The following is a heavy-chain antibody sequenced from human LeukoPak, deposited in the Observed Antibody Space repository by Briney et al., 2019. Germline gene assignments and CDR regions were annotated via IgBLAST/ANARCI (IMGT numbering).Heavy chain of an antibody. V-gene: IGHV4-59*08. J-gene: IGHJ6*02. CDR3: ARLGIVPAARKETYYYYGMDV. CDR2: IYYSGST. CDR1: DGSISSYY. D-gene: IGHD2-2*01. Sequence: SETLSLTCTVSDGSISSYYWSWIWQPPGKGLEWIGYIYYSGSTNYNPSLKSRVTISVDTSKNQFSLKLSSVTAADTAVYYCARLGIVPAARKETYYYYGMDVWGQGTTVTVSS.